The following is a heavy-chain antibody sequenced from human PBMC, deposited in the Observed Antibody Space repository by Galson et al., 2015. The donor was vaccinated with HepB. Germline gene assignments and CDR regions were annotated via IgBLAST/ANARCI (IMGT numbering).Heavy chain of an antibody. D-gene: IGHD3-10*01. J-gene: IGHJ4*02. CDR2: IIPILGIA. CDR1: GGTFSSYT. CDR3: AREVARFGEGQRHFDY. Sequence: SVKVSCKASGGTFSSYTISWVRQAPGQGLEWMGRIIPILGIANYAQKFQGRVTITADKSTSTAYMELSSLRSEDTAVYYCAREVARFGEGQRHFDYWGQGTLVTVSS. V-gene: IGHV1-69*04.